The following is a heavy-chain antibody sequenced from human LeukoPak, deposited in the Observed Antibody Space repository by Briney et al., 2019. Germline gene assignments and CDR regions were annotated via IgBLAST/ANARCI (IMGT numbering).Heavy chain of an antibody. D-gene: IGHD2-2*01. V-gene: IGHV4-61*08. CDR2: IYYSGST. CDR1: GGSISSGDYY. CDR3: ARAIVPAATVDY. Sequence: SQTLSLTCTVSGGSISSGDYYWSWIRQPPGKGLEWIGYIYYSGSTNYNPSLKSRVTISVDTSKNQFSLKLSSVTAADTAVYYCARAIVPAATVDYWGQGTLVTVSS. J-gene: IGHJ4*02.